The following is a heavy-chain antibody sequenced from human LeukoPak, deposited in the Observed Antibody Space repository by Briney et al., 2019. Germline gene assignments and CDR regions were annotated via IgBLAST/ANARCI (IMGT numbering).Heavy chain of an antibody. CDR2: IDPSDSYT. J-gene: IGHJ4*02. CDR1: GYNFTSSW. D-gene: IGHD1-26*01. Sequence: GESLKISCKGSGYNFTSSWISWVRQMPGKGLEWMGRIDPSDSYTNYSPSFQGHVTISADKSASSAYLQWSSLKASDTAMYYCARLGGGTVDYGGKGPLVTVSS. V-gene: IGHV5-10-1*01. CDR3: ARLGGGTVDY.